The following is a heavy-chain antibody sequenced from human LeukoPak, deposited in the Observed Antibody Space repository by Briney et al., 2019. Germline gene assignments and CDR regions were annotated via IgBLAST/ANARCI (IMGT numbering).Heavy chain of an antibody. CDR3: ARGGNYDYGDY. CDR2: INDDGSFT. Sequence: PGGSLRLSCAASGFTFSNYWMHWVRQVPGKGLVWVSRINDDGSFTTYADSVKGRFTISRDNAKNTLYLQMNSLRAEDTAVYYCARGGNYDYGDYWGQGTLVTVSS. D-gene: IGHD3-10*01. J-gene: IGHJ4*02. V-gene: IGHV3-74*03. CDR1: GFTFSNYW.